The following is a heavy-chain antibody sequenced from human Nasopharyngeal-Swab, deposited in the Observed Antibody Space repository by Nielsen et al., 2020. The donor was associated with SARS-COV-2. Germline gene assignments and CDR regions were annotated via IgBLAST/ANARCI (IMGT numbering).Heavy chain of an antibody. V-gene: IGHV4-34*01. J-gene: IGHJ4*02. CDR1: GGSFSGYY. Sequence: SETLSLTCAVYGGSFSGYYWSWIRQPPGKGLEWIGEINHSGSTNYNPSLKSRVTISVDTSKNQFSLKLSSVTAADTAVYYCARAEVLNGLDYWGQGTLVTVSS. CDR3: ARAEVLNGLDY. D-gene: IGHD3-9*01. CDR2: INHSGST.